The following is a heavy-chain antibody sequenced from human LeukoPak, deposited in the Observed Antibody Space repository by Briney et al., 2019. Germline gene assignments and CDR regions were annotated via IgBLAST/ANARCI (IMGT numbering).Heavy chain of an antibody. J-gene: IGHJ5*02. CDR2: IYSSGST. CDR1: GGSISSGSYY. CDR3: ARGRYTYGYLSDYNWFDP. V-gene: IGHV4-61*02. D-gene: IGHD5-18*01. Sequence: SETLSLTCTLSGGSISSGSYYWSWIRQPAGKGLEWIGRIYSSGSTNYYPSLKSRVTISIDTSKNQFSLKLNSVTAADTAVYYCARGRYTYGYLSDYNWFDPWGQGTLVTVSS.